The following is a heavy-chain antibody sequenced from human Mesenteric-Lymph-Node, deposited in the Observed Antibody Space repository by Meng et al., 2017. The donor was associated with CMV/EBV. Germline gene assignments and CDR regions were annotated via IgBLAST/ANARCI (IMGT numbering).Heavy chain of an antibody. Sequence: GESLKISCEVSGFTFRSYGMHWVRQAPGKGLEWVAFIRYDGSNKYHADSVKGRFTISRDNSKNTLYLQMKSLRGEDTAVYYCAKREYNWNFIDYWGQGTQVTVSS. V-gene: IGHV3-30*02. CDR1: GFTFRSYG. J-gene: IGHJ4*02. CDR2: IRYDGSNK. D-gene: IGHD1-7*01. CDR3: AKREYNWNFIDY.